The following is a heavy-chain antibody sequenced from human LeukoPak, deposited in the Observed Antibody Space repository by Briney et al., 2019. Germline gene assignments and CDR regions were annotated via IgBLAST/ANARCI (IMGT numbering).Heavy chain of an antibody. Sequence: SETLSLTCTVSGGSISSSSYYWGWVRQPPGKGLEWIGSIYYSGSTYYNPSLKSRVTISVDTSKNQFSLKLSSVTAADTAVYYCASDAYSSVSYVYWGQGTLVTVSS. D-gene: IGHD6-19*01. CDR2: IYYSGST. CDR3: ASDAYSSVSYVY. J-gene: IGHJ4*02. CDR1: GGSISSSSYY. V-gene: IGHV4-39*01.